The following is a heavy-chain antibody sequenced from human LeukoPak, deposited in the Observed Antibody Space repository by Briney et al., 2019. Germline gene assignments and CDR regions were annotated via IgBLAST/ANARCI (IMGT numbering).Heavy chain of an antibody. Sequence: SETLSLTCTVSGGSISSYYWSWIRQPPGKGLEWIGEINHSGSTNYNPSLKSRVTISVDTSKNQFSLKLSSVTAADTAVYYCARWPLTYYYDSSGPYWGQGTLVTVSS. CDR3: ARWPLTYYYDSSGPY. CDR2: INHSGST. J-gene: IGHJ4*02. CDR1: GGSISSYY. V-gene: IGHV4-34*01. D-gene: IGHD3-22*01.